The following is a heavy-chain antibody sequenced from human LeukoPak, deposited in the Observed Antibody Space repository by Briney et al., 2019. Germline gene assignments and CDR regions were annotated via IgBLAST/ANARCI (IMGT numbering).Heavy chain of an antibody. CDR2: IRYDGTNK. J-gene: IGHJ5*02. CDR3: AKDSFIVVVPAARVNWFDP. D-gene: IGHD2-2*01. V-gene: IGHV3-30*02. Sequence: GGSLRLSCAASGFTFSSYGMHWVRQAPGKGLEWVAFIRYDGTNKYYADSVKGRFTISRDNSKNTLYLQMNSLRAGDTAVYYCAKDSFIVVVPAARVNWFDPWGQGTLVTVSS. CDR1: GFTFSSYG.